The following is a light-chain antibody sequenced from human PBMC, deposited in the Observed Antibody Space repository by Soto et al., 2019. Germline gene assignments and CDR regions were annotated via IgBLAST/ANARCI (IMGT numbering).Light chain of an antibody. CDR3: QQRSNWPPWT. V-gene: IGKV3-11*01. CDR1: QSVSSY. CDR2: DAS. J-gene: IGKJ1*01. Sequence: EIVLTQSPATLSLSPGERATLSCRASQSVSSYLAWYQQKPGRAPRLLIYDASNRATGIPARFSGSGSGTDFTLTISSLEPEDFAVYYCQQRSNWPPWTFGQGTKV.